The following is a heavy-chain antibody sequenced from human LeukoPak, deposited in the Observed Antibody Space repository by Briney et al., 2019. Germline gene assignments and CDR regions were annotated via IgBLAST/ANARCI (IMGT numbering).Heavy chain of an antibody. CDR3: ARGLLWFGELPHGAFDI. D-gene: IGHD3-10*01. V-gene: IGHV1-46*01. CDR1: GYTFTSYY. CDR2: INPSGGST. Sequence: ASVKVSCKASGYTFTSYYIHWVRQAPGQGLEWMGIINPSGGSTRYAKKFQGRITMTRDTSPSTVYMELSSLRSEDTAVYYCARGLLWFGELPHGAFDIWGQGTMVTVSS. J-gene: IGHJ3*02.